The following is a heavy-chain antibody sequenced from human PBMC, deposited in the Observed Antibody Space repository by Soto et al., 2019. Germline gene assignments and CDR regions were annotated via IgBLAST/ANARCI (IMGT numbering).Heavy chain of an antibody. J-gene: IGHJ6*02. Sequence: PGESLKISCEGSGFTFRSHSMNWVRQAPGRGLEWVASISTSSSFIYYGDSVRGRFIISRDNAKNSLDLQMDSLRVEDTAVYYCARENEDVNKSTSISSGFHGMDVWGQGTTVTVSS. CDR1: GFTFRSHS. CDR2: ISTSSSFI. D-gene: IGHD2-2*01. CDR3: ARENEDVNKSTSISSGFHGMDV. V-gene: IGHV3-21*01.